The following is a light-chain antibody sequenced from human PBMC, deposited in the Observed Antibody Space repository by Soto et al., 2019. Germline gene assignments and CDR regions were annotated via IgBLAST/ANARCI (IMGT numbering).Light chain of an antibody. CDR3: QQRSNWPRT. CDR2: DAS. Sequence: EIVLTQSPATLSLSPGERATLSCRAGQSVSSSLAWYQQKPGQAPRLLIYDASKRATGIPARFSGSGSGTDFTLTISSLEPEDFSVYYCQQRSNWPRTFGQGTKVEIK. V-gene: IGKV3-11*01. J-gene: IGKJ1*01. CDR1: QSVSSS.